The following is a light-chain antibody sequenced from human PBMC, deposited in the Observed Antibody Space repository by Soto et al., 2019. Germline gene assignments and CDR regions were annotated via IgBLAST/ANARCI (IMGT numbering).Light chain of an antibody. V-gene: IGKV1-5*01. CDR2: DAS. CDR3: QQYHSYSLT. Sequence: GDGVSINKRASQTVSTWLAWYQQKPGKAPNLLIYDASSLESGVPSRFSGDGSGTEFTLTISSLQPDDFATYYCQQYHSYSLTFGQGTKVDNK. J-gene: IGKJ1*01. CDR1: QTVSTW.